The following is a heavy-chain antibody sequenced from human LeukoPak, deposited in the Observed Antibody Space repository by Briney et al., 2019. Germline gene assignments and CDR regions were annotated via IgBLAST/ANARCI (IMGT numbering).Heavy chain of an antibody. CDR1: GGSISSSSYY. V-gene: IGHV4-39*01. Sequence: SETLCLTCAVSGGSISSSSYYWGWIRQPPGKGLEWIGSIYYSGSTYYNPSLKSRVTISVDTSKNQFSLKLSSVTAADTAVYYCASLGYSSSGHDYWGQGTLVTVSS. CDR3: ASLGYSSSGHDY. CDR2: IYYSGST. D-gene: IGHD6-13*01. J-gene: IGHJ4*02.